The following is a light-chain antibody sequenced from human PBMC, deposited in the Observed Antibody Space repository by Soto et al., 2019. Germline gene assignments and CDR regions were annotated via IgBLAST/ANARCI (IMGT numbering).Light chain of an antibody. CDR2: GDT. CDR3: QSYDSSLSGSV. Sequence: QSVLTQPPSVSGAPGQRVNISCTGSSSNIGAGYDVHWYQQLPATAPKLLIYGDTNRPSGVPDRFSGSKSGTTASLAITGLQAEDEADYYCQSYDSSLSGSVFGGGTKLTVL. CDR1: SSNIGAGYD. V-gene: IGLV1-40*01. J-gene: IGLJ2*01.